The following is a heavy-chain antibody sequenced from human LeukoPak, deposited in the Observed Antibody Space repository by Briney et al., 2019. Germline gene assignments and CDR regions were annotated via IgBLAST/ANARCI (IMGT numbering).Heavy chain of an antibody. V-gene: IGHV4-30-4*08. CDR2: IYYIGNT. J-gene: IGHJ2*01. D-gene: IGHD2-21*02. CDR1: GGSISSSSYY. Sequence: KPSETLSLTCTVPGGSISSSSYYWGWIRQPPGKGLEWLGYIYYIGNTFYNPSLKSRVTISVDTSKNQFSLKLSSVTAADTAVYYCASAYCGGDCTPYWYFDLWGRGTLVTVSS. CDR3: ASAYCGGDCTPYWYFDL.